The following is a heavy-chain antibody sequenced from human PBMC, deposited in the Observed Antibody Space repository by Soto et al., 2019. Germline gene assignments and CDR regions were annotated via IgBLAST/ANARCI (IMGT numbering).Heavy chain of an antibody. D-gene: IGHD3-10*01. Sequence: GKGLEWIGYIYYSGSTNYNPSLKSRVTISVDTSKNQVSLKLSSVTAADTAVYYCAIFFQEQDGIHYKSPVSAIWLNRSSDL. V-gene: IGHV4-59*01. CDR3: AIFFQEQDGIHYKSPVSAIWLNRSSDL. J-gene: IGHJ2*01. CDR2: IYYSGST.